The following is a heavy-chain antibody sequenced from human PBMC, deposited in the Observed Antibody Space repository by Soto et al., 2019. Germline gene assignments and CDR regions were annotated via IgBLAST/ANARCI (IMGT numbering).Heavy chain of an antibody. V-gene: IGHV1-18*01. CDR2: ISTYSGDT. Sequence: ASVKVSCKASGYTFFTYDISWVRQAPGQGLEWMGWISTYSGDTKYAQKFQGRVTMATDTSTTTAYLELRSLRSDDTAVYYCARHHGPTTSENWFDPWGQGTLVTVSS. CDR1: GYTFFTYD. D-gene: IGHD5-12*01. CDR3: ARHHGPTTSENWFDP. J-gene: IGHJ5*02.